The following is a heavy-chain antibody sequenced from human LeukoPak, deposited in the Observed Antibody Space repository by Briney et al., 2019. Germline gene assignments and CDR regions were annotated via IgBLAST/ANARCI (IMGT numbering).Heavy chain of an antibody. D-gene: IGHD4-11*01. CDR2: IYYTGTT. CDR3: ARVGARLFSKGEFDY. Sequence: SETLSLTCSVSGSSFSSSTYYWGWVRQPPGKGLEWIGIIYYTGTTYYNPSLKSRVTISVDTSKNHFSLRLSSVTAADTAVYYCARVGARLFSKGEFDYWGQGILVTVSS. V-gene: IGHV4-39*07. J-gene: IGHJ4*02. CDR1: GSSFSSSTYY.